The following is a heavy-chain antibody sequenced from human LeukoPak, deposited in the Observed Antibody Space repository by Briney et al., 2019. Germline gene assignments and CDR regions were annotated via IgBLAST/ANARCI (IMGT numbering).Heavy chain of an antibody. CDR2: IKEGGSEK. D-gene: IGHD6-19*01. CDR3: AKGPLIEVAGTTWDY. CDR1: GFTFSSYW. Sequence: GGSLRLSCAASGFTFSSYWMTWVRQAPGKGLEWVANIKEGGSEKNYVDSVKGRFTISRDSSKNTLYLQMNSLRAEDTALYYCAKGPLIEVAGTTWDYWGQGTLVTVSS. V-gene: IGHV3-7*03. J-gene: IGHJ4*02.